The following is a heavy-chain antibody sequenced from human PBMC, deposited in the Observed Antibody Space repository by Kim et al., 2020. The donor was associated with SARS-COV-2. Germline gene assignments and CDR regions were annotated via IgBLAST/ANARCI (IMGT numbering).Heavy chain of an antibody. J-gene: IGHJ6*02. D-gene: IGHD4-17*01. CDR3: ARVRGDYGDYYGMDV. Sequence: QKFQGRVTMTRDTSISTAYMELSRLRSDDTAVYYCARVRGDYGDYYGMDVWGQGTTVTVSS. V-gene: IGHV1-2*02.